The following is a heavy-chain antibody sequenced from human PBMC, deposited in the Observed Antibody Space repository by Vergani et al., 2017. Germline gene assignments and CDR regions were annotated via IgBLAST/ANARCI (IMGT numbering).Heavy chain of an antibody. Sequence: QLQLQESGPGLVKPSATLSLTCSVSGASIRSSNYYWGWIRQPPGKGLEWIASIYYSGSTYYNPSLKSRVTISADTSKNQFSLRLTSVTAADTAVYYCASGKYYSDSTSHFRGRYFDVCGRGTLVTVPS. J-gene: IGHJ2*01. V-gene: IGHV4-39*01. CDR1: GASIRSSNYY. CDR3: ASGKYYSDSTSHFRGRYFDV. D-gene: IGHD3-16*01. CDR2: IYYSGST.